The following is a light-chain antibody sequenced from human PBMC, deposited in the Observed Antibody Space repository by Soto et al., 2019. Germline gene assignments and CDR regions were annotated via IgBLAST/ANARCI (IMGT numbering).Light chain of an antibody. CDR3: AAWDDSLNGPV. CDR2: FDD. CDR1: NSNIGNNA. Sequence: QSVLTQPPSVSAAPRQRVTISCSGSNSNIGNNAVNWYQQVPGRAPKLLIHFDDRVPSGIAYRFSGSKSGTSASLAISALQSEDEADYYCAAWDDSLNGPVFGGGTKLTVL. J-gene: IGLJ3*02. V-gene: IGLV1-36*01.